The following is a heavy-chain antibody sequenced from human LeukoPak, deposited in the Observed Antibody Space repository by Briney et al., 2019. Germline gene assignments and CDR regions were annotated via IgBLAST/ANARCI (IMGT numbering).Heavy chain of an antibody. CDR2: IKQDGSEK. CDR1: GFTFSSYW. J-gene: IGHJ4*02. V-gene: IGHV3-7*03. CDR3: AKDPTPTMVRGVIPYY. Sequence: GGSLRLSCAASGFTFSSYWMSWVRQAPGKGLEWVANIKQDGSEKYYVDSVKGRFTISRDNSKNTLYLQMNSLRAEDTAVYYCAKDPTPTMVRGVIPYYWGQGTLVTVSS. D-gene: IGHD3-10*01.